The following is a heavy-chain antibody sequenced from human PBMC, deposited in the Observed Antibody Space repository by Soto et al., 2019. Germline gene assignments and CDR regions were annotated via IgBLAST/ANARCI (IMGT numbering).Heavy chain of an antibody. D-gene: IGHD3-10*01. Sequence: AETLSLTCTVSGGSISSSSYYWGWIRQPPGKGLEWIGSIYYSGSTYYNPSLKSRVTISVDTSKNQFSLKLSSVTAADTAVYYCARGSVVRGVDYWGQGTLVTVSS. CDR3: ARGSVVRGVDY. J-gene: IGHJ4*02. V-gene: IGHV4-39*07. CDR2: IYYSGST. CDR1: GGSISSSSYY.